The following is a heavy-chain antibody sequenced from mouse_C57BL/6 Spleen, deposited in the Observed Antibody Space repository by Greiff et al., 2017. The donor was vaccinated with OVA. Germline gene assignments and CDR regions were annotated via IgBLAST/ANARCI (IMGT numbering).Heavy chain of an antibody. CDR2: IDPETGGP. V-gene: IGHV1-15*01. CDR1: GYTFTDYE. D-gene: IGHD2-12*01. Sequence: VQVVESGAELVRPGASVTLSCKASGYTFTDYEMHWVKQTPVHGLEWIGAIDPETGGPAYNQKFKGKAILTADKSSSTAYMELRSLTSEDSAVYYCTRSLLYNYFDYWGQGTTLTVSS. J-gene: IGHJ2*01. CDR3: TRSLLYNYFDY.